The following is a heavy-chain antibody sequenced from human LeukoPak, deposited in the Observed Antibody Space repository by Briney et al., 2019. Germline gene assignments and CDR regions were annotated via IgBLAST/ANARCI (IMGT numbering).Heavy chain of an antibody. CDR2: ISYDGSSK. CDR3: ARDLDIVVVPAAITADY. Sequence: PGGSLRLSCAASGFTFSSYAMHWVRQAPGKGLEWVAVISYDGSSKYYADSVKGRFTISRDNSKNTLYLQMNSLRAEDTAVYYCARDLDIVVVPAAITADYWGQGTLVTVSS. CDR1: GFTFSSYA. J-gene: IGHJ4*02. V-gene: IGHV3-30-3*01. D-gene: IGHD2-2*02.